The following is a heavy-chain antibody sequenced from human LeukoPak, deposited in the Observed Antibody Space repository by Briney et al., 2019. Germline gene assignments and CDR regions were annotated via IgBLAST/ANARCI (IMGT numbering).Heavy chain of an antibody. CDR2: ISPNSGGT. CDR1: GYTFTGYY. J-gene: IGHJ6*03. V-gene: IGHV1-2*02. Sequence: AASMKVSCKASGYTFTGYYMHWVRQAPGQGLEWMGWISPNSGGTNYAQKFQGRVTMTRDTSISTAYMELSRLRSDDTAVYYCARDRYYGSGSYFISYYYYYMDVWGKGTTVTISS. CDR3: ARDRYYGSGSYFISYYYYYMDV. D-gene: IGHD3-10*01.